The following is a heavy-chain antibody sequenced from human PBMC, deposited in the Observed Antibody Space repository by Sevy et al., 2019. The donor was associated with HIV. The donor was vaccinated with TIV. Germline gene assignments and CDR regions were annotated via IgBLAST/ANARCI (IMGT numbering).Heavy chain of an antibody. CDR3: AKDRRIVVVPAAIGFFNP. D-gene: IGHD2-2*01. Sequence: GGSLRLSCAASGFTFSSYAMSWVRQAPGKGLEWVSAISGSGGSTYYADSVKGRFTISRDNSKNTLYLQMNSPRAEDTAVYYCAKDRRIVVVPAAIGFFNPWGQGTLVTVSS. CDR1: GFTFSSYA. V-gene: IGHV3-23*01. J-gene: IGHJ5*02. CDR2: ISGSGGST.